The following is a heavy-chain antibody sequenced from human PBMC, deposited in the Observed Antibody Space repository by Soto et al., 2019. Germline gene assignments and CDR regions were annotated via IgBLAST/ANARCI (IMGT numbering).Heavy chain of an antibody. CDR2: IYWDDDK. D-gene: IGHD3-9*01. CDR3: APHKQTGYRLFDY. V-gene: IGHV2-5*02. CDR1: GFSLTANGVA. J-gene: IGHJ4*02. Sequence: QITLKESGPTLVKPTQTLTLTCTVSGFSLTANGVAVGWIRQPPGKALEWLALIYWDDDKRYTPSLEARLTIKKDTSRNQVVLTMTNVDPVDAGTYFWAPHKQTGYRLFDYWGRGTLVTVAS.